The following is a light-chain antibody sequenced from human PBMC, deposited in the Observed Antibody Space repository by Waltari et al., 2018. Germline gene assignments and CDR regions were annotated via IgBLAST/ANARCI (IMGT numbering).Light chain of an antibody. CDR2: RND. J-gene: IGLJ2*01. CDR3: HSYDNFLRGVV. V-gene: IGLV1-40*01. Sequence: QSVLTQPPSVSGAPGQTLTLSRTGSSSNIGAPSDVHWYKQLPGTAPKLLIYRNDNRPSAVPDRFSGSTSGTSASLAITGLRAEDEADYYCHSYDNFLRGVVFGGGTRLTVL. CDR1: SSNIGAPSD.